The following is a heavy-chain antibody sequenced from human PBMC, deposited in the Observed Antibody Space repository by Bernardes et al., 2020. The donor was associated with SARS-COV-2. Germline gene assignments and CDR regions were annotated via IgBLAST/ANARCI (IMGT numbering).Heavy chain of an antibody. CDR2: SGADEHT. D-gene: IGHD3-10*02. Sequence: GVLRLFCVASGFMFSGNAMAWVRQAPGKGLEWVSGSGADEHTHYADSVKGRFTISRDNSKNSLHLQMTNLRVEDTAVYYCAKDIFGWSFDHWGQGIMVTVAS. CDR1: GFMFSGNA. J-gene: IGHJ5*02. CDR3: AKDIFGWSFDH. V-gene: IGHV3-23*03.